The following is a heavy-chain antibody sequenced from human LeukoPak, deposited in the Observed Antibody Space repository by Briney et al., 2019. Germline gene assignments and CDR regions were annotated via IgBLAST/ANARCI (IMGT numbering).Heavy chain of an antibody. CDR2: INHSGST. J-gene: IGHJ4*02. Sequence: SETLSLACAVYGGSFSGYYWSWIRQPPGKGLEWIGEINHSGSTNYNPSLKSRVTISVDTSKNQFSLKLSSVTAADTAVYYCARSLRWGNFDYWGQGTLVTVSS. V-gene: IGHV4-34*01. CDR1: GGSFSGYY. CDR3: ARSLRWGNFDY. D-gene: IGHD4-23*01.